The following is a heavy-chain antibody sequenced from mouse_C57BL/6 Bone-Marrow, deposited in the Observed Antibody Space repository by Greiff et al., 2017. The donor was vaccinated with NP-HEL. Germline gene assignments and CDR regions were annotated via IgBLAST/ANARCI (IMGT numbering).Heavy chain of an antibody. CDR3: TGGGPGY. J-gene: IGHJ2*01. D-gene: IGHD3-3*01. V-gene: IGHV6-3*01. CDR1: GFTFSNYW. CDR2: IRLKSDNYAT. Sequence: DVQLQESGGGLVQPGGSMKLSCVASGFTFSNYWMNWVRQSPEKGLEWVAQIRLKSDNYATHYAESVKGRFTISRDDSKSSVYLQMNNLRAEDTGIYYCTGGGPGYWGQGTTLTVSS.